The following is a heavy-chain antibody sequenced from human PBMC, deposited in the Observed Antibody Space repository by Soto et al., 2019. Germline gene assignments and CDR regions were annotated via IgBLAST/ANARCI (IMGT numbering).Heavy chain of an antibody. CDR3: ARSVFP. CDR1: GGSISSYC. Sequence: SETLSLTCTVAGGSISSYCWSWIRQPPGKGLEWIGYIHYTGTTNYNPSLKSRVTISLDTSKNQFSLKVSSVTAADTAVYYCARSVFPWGQGTLVTVSS. CDR2: IHYTGTT. V-gene: IGHV4-59*01. J-gene: IGHJ5*02.